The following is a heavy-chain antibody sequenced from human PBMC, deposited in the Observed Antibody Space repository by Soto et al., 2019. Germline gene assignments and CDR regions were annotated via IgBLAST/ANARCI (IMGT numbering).Heavy chain of an antibody. V-gene: IGHV3-48*01. Sequence: GGSLRLSCAASGFTFSSYSMNWVRQAPGKGLEWVSYISSSSSTIYYADSVKGRFTISRDNAKNSLYLQMKSLRAEDTAVFYCARDIRSPWSGYYNHAFDIWGQGTMVTVSS. CDR2: ISSSSSTI. D-gene: IGHD3-3*01. CDR3: ARDIRSPWSGYYNHAFDI. J-gene: IGHJ3*02. CDR1: GFTFSSYS.